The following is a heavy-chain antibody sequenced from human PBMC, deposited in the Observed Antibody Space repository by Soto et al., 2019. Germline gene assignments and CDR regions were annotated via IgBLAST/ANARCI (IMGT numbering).Heavy chain of an antibody. D-gene: IGHD3-10*01. CDR2: MNPNSGNT. CDR3: ARGISYGSGSCYYDWFDP. CDR1: GYTFTSYD. Sequence: ASVKVSCKASGYTFTSYDINWVRQATGQGLEWMGWMNPNSGNTGYAQKFQGRVTMTRNTSISTAYMELSSLRSEDTAVYYCARGISYGSGSCYYDWFDPWGQGTLVTVSS. J-gene: IGHJ5*02. V-gene: IGHV1-8*01.